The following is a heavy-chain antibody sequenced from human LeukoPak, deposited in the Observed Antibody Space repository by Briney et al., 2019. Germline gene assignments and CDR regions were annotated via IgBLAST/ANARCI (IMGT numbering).Heavy chain of an antibody. J-gene: IGHJ4*02. CDR3: ARNMDYYGSGRD. CDR2: FYYSGST. V-gene: IGHV4-30-4*07. CDR1: GGSISRGGYS. D-gene: IGHD3-10*01. Sequence: SETLSLTCAVSGGSISRGGYSWSWIRQPPGKGLEWIGYFYYSGSTYYNPSLKSRVTISVDTSKNQFSLKLSSVTAADTAVYYCARNMDYYGSGRDWGQGTLVTVSS.